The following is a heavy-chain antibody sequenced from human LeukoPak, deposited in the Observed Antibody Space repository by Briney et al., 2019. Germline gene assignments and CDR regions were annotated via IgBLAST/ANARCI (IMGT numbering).Heavy chain of an antibody. D-gene: IGHD2-2*01. CDR3: ARVPLSTSCYFDY. Sequence: SETLSLTCTVSGGSISSGGYYWSWIRQPPGKGLEWIGYIYHSGSTYYNPSLKSRVTISVDRSKNQFSLKLSSATAADTAVYYCARVPLSTSCYFDYWGQGTLVTVSS. CDR1: GGSISSGGYY. CDR2: IYHSGST. J-gene: IGHJ4*02. V-gene: IGHV4-30-2*01.